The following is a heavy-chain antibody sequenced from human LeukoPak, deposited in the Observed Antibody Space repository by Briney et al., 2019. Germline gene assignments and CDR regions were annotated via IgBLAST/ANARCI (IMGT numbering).Heavy chain of an antibody. CDR1: GYTFTGYY. CDR3: ARDLSARVLYYYDSSGIFDY. Sequence: GASVKVSCKASGYTFTGYYMHWVRQAPGQGLEWMGWINPNSGGTNYAQKFQGRVTMTRDTSISTAYMELSRLRSDDTAVYYCARDLSARVLYYYDSSGIFDYWGQGTLVTVSS. V-gene: IGHV1-2*02. J-gene: IGHJ4*02. D-gene: IGHD3-22*01. CDR2: INPNSGGT.